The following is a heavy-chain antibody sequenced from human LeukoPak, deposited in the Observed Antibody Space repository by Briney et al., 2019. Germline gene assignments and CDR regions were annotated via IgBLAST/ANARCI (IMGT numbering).Heavy chain of an antibody. D-gene: IGHD6-19*01. CDR1: GITLSSYW. Sequence: GGSLRLSCAGSGITLSSYWMSWVRQAPGKGLEWVANIKQDASEKYFVDSLRGRFTISRDNAKNSLFLQMDSLRSDDTAVYYCARDPGIVVAGGFPSALWGQGTLVIVSS. CDR2: IKQDASEK. CDR3: ARDPGIVVAGGFPSAL. J-gene: IGHJ4*02. V-gene: IGHV3-7*05.